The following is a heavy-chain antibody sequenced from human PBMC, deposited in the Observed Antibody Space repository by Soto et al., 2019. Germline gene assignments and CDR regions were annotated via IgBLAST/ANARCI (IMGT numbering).Heavy chain of an antibody. Sequence: PGGSLRLSCAASGFTFSNYAMSWLRQAPGRGPEWVSSIGGSGVDTYYADSVKGRFTISRDNSKITLSLQMNSLRAEDTAVYYCAKGARSTGPTYWGQGSLVTVSS. V-gene: IGHV3-23*01. CDR3: AKGARSTGPTY. J-gene: IGHJ4*02. D-gene: IGHD2-2*01. CDR2: IGGSGVDT. CDR1: GFTFSNYA.